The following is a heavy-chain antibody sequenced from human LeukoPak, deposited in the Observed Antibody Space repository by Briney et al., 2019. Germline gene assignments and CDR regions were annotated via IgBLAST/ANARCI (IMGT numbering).Heavy chain of an antibody. Sequence: GGSLRLSCAASEFSVGSNYMTWDRQAPGKVLEWVSLNSGGSTYYADSVKGRFTISRDNSKNTLYLQMNSLRAEDTAVYYCARGPSGYHNTGGQGTLVTVSS. CDR1: EFSVGSNY. CDR2: NSGGST. CDR3: ARGPSGYHNT. V-gene: IGHV3-66*01. J-gene: IGHJ4*02. D-gene: IGHD5-12*01.